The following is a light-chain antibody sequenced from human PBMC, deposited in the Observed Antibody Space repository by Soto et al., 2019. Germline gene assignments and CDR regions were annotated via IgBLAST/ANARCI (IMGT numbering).Light chain of an antibody. CDR1: SSNIGAGYD. CDR3: QSYDSSLSGYV. V-gene: IGLV1-40*01. Sequence: QSVLTQQPSVSGAPGQRVTISCTGSSSNIGAGYDVHWYQQLPGTAPKLLLYGNSNRPSGVPDRFSGSKSGTSASLAITGLQAEDEADYYCQSYDSSLSGYVFGTGTKVTVL. CDR2: GNS. J-gene: IGLJ1*01.